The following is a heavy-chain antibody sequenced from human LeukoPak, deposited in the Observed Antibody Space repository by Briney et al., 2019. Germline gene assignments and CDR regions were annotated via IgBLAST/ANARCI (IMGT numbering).Heavy chain of an antibody. V-gene: IGHV3-43*02. CDR1: GFTFDDYA. J-gene: IGHJ6*02. Sequence: GGSLRLSCAASGFTFDDYAMHWVRQAPGKGLEWVSLISGDGGPTYYADSVKGRFTISRDNAKNSLYLQMNSLRPEDTAIYYCGRGHYGLGVWGQGTTVTVSS. CDR2: ISGDGGPT. CDR3: GRGHYGLGV.